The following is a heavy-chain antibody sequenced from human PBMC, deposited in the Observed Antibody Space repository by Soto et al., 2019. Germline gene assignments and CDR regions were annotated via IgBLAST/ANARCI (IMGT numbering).Heavy chain of an antibody. Sequence: EVQLVESGGGLVQPGGSLRLSCAASGFTVSSNYMSWVRQAPGKGLEWVSVIYSGGSTYYADSVKGRFTISRDNPKNTLYLQMNSLRAEDTAVYYCARAWENWNYARSSYYFDYWGQGTLVTVSS. J-gene: IGHJ4*02. CDR2: IYSGGST. V-gene: IGHV3-66*01. CDR1: GFTVSSNY. D-gene: IGHD1-7*01. CDR3: ARAWENWNYARSSYYFDY.